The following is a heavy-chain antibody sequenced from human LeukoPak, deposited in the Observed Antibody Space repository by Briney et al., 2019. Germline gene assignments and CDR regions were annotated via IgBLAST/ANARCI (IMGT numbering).Heavy chain of an antibody. V-gene: IGHV3-66*01. D-gene: IGHD6-6*01. CDR1: GFTVSNKY. Sequence: PGGSLRLSCAASGFTVSNKYMSWVRQAPGRGLEWVSVIYSGGSTYYADSVKGRFTISRDNAKNSLYLQMNSLRAEDTAVYYCARSPRAARGLDPWGQGTLVTVSS. J-gene: IGHJ5*02. CDR2: IYSGGST. CDR3: ARSPRAARGLDP.